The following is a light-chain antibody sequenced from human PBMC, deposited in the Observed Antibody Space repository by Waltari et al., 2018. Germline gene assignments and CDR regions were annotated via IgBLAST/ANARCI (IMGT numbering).Light chain of an antibody. Sequence: DIQMTQSPSTLSASVGDRVTITCRASQSIDSWLAWYQQKPGKAPKLLIYDASSLERGVPSRFSGSGSGTEFTLTISSLQPDDFATYYCQQYNSDSQNFGQGTKVEIK. J-gene: IGKJ1*01. CDR1: QSIDSW. CDR2: DAS. V-gene: IGKV1-5*01. CDR3: QQYNSDSQN.